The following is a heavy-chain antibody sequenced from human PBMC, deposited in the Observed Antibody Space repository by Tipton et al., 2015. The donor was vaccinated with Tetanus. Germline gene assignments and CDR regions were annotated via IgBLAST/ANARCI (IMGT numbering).Heavy chain of an antibody. CDR3: ARDQGGGRVVRLNWFDP. CDR1: GVSVRSYY. Sequence: TLSLTCTVSGVSVRSYYWSWIRQSPDKGLEWLGDVIYDGTSYYNPSLKSRVAISVDTSKNQFFLKLSSVTAADTAVYYCARDQGGGRVVRLNWFDPWGQGTLVTVSS. J-gene: IGHJ5*02. D-gene: IGHD6-6*01. CDR2: VIYDGTS. V-gene: IGHV4-34*09.